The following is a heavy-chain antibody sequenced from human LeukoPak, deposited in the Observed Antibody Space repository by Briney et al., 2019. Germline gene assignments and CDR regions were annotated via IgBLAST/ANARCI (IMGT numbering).Heavy chain of an antibody. CDR2: IYYTGST. J-gene: IGHJ4*02. V-gene: IGHV4-59*08. CDR3: ARYHCSVNTCYYFDY. Sequence: KSSETLSLTCSVSGGSISSYYWTWIRQPPGKGLEWIGYIYYTGSTNYNPSLKSRVTISVDTSKNQFSLKLNSVTAADTAVYYCARYHCSVNTCYYFDYWGQGTLVTVSS. CDR1: GGSISSYY. D-gene: IGHD2-15*01.